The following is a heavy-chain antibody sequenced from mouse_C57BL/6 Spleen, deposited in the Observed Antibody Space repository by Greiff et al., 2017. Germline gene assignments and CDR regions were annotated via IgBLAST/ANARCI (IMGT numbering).Heavy chain of an antibody. Sequence: QVQLQQPGTELVKPGASVKLSCKASGYTFTSYWMHWVKQRPGQGLEWIGNINPSNGGTNYNEKFKSKATLTVDKSSSTAYMQLSSLTSEDSAVYDCARAHHYYGSSYDAMDYWGQGTSVTVSS. CDR3: ARAHHYYGSSYDAMDY. CDR2: INPSNGGT. CDR1: GYTFTSYW. D-gene: IGHD1-1*01. J-gene: IGHJ4*01. V-gene: IGHV1-53*01.